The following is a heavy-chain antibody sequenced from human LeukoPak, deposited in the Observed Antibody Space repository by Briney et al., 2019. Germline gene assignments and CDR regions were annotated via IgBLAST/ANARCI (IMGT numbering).Heavy chain of an antibody. V-gene: IGHV3-30-3*01. CDR1: GFTFSSYA. CDR3: ASQGGLLWFGELSGGMDV. J-gene: IGHJ6*02. CDR2: ISYDGSNK. Sequence: GGSLRLSCAASGFTFSSYAMNWVRQAPGKGLEWVAFISYDGSNKYYADSVKGRFTISRDNSKNTLYLQMNSLRAEDTAVYYCASQGGLLWFGELSGGMDVWGQGTTVTVSS. D-gene: IGHD3-10*01.